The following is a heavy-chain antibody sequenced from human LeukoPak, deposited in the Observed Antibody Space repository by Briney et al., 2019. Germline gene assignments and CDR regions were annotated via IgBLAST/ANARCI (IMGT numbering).Heavy chain of an antibody. V-gene: IGHV1-18*01. CDR2: ISAYNGNT. J-gene: IGHJ4*02. D-gene: IGHD5-24*01. Sequence: ASVKFSCKASGYTFTSYGISWVREAPGQGLEWMGWISAYNGNTNYAQKLQGRVTITADESTSTAYMELTSLKSEDTAIYYCARDDREMATVSLGLDYWGQGTLVTVSS. CDR3: ARDDREMATVSLGLDY. CDR1: GYTFTSYG.